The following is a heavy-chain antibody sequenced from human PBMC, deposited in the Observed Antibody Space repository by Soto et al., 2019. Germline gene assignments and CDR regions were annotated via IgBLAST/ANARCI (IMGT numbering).Heavy chain of an antibody. J-gene: IGHJ4*02. CDR3: ARDQVGATGDY. V-gene: IGHV1-18*01. Sequence: QIQLVQSGAEVKKPGASVKVSCKASGYTFTSYGISGVRQTHGQGLEWMGWISAYNANTNYAQKLQGRVTMTTDTSTNTAYMELRSLRSDDTAVYYCARDQVGATGDYWGQGTMVTVSS. D-gene: IGHD1-26*01. CDR1: GYTFTSYG. CDR2: ISAYNANT.